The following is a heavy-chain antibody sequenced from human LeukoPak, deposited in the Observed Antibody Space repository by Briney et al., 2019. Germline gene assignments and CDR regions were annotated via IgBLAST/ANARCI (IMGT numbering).Heavy chain of an antibody. Sequence: GGSLRLSCAASGFTFSSYAMSWVRQAPGKGLEWVSAISGSGGSTYYADSVKGPFTISRDNSKNTLYLQMNSLRAEATAVYYCAKDLCWWSTYGYYYYGMDVWGQGTTVTVSS. D-gene: IGHD2-8*02. J-gene: IGHJ6*02. CDR2: ISGSGGST. CDR1: GFTFSSYA. CDR3: AKDLCWWSTYGYYYYGMDV. V-gene: IGHV3-23*01.